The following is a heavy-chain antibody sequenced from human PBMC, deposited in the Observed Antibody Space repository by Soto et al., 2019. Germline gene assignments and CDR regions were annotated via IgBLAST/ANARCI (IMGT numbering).Heavy chain of an antibody. V-gene: IGHV3-11*01. CDR1: GFTFSGHY. CDR3: SRDSRLADY. D-gene: IGHD6-25*01. CDR2: ISGGGDII. J-gene: IGHJ4*02. Sequence: QVQLVESGGGLVKPGGSLRLSCAASGFTFSGHYMTWIRQAPGKGPEWLSYISGGGDIISYADSVKGRFIISRDNAKRSLYLQMNSLTVEDTAVYYCSRDSRLADYWGQGTLVTVSS.